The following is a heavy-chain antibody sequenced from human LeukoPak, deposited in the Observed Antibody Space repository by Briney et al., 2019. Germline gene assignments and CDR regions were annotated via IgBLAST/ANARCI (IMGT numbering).Heavy chain of an antibody. Sequence: ASVKVSCKASGYTFTSYYMHWVRQAPGQGLEWMGWINPNSGGTNYAQKFQGRVTMTRDTSISTAYMELSRLRSDDTAVYYCAGEGSSSLGAFDIWGQGTMVTVSS. D-gene: IGHD6-6*01. CDR1: GYTFTSYY. CDR3: AGEGSSSLGAFDI. V-gene: IGHV1-2*02. CDR2: INPNSGGT. J-gene: IGHJ3*02.